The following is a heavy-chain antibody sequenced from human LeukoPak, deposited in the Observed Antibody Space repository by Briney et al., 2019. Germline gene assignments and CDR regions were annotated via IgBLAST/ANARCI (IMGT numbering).Heavy chain of an antibody. J-gene: IGHJ4*02. D-gene: IGHD5-24*01. CDR1: GGSFSGYY. CDR2: IYYSGST. Sequence: SETLSLTCAVYGGSFSGYYWSWIRQPPGKGLEWIGRIYYSGSTIYNPSLRSRVAISFDSSKNQFSLRLSSVTAADTAVYFCARHNRGAFGDAYNLDYWGQGTLVTVSS. CDR3: ARHNRGAFGDAYNLDY. V-gene: IGHV4-34*01.